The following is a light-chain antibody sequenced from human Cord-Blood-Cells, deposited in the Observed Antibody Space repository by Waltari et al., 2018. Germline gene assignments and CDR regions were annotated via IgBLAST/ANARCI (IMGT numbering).Light chain of an antibody. J-gene: IGKJ4*01. V-gene: IGKV1-39*01. CDR2: AAS. CDR3: QQSYSTPPA. Sequence: DIQMTQSPSSLSASVGDRVTITCRASQSISSYLNWYQQKPGKAPKLLIYAASSLPSRVPSRFSGSGSGTDFTLTISSLQPEDFATYYCQQSYSTPPAFGGGTKVEIK. CDR1: QSISSY.